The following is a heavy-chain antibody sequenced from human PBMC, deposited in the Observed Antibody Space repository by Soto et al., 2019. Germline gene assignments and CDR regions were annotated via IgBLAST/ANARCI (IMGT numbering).Heavy chain of an antibody. D-gene: IGHD5-18*01. CDR2: ISGSGGST. J-gene: IGHJ6*02. CDR1: GFTFSSYA. V-gene: IGHV3-23*01. Sequence: GGSLRLSCAASGFTFSSYAMSWVRQAPGKGLEWVSAISGSGGSTYYADSVKGRFTISRDNSKNTLYLQMDSLRAEDTAVYYCAKAWIQLWDYYYGMDVWGQGTTVTVSS. CDR3: AKAWIQLWDYYYGMDV.